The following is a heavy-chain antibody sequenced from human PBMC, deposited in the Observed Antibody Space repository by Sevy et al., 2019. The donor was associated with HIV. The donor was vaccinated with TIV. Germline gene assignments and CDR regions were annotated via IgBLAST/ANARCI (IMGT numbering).Heavy chain of an antibody. CDR2: IYHSGST. J-gene: IGHJ5*02. CDR3: ARDLKQYYYDSSGYYRGFDP. V-gene: IGHV4-59*01. D-gene: IGHD3-22*01. Sequence: SETLSLTCTVSGGSISSYYWSWIRQPPGKGLEWIGYIYHSGSTNCNPSLKSRVTIAVDTSKNQFSLKLSSVTTADTAVYYCARDLKQYYYDSSGYYRGFDPWGQGTLVTVSS. CDR1: GGSISSYY.